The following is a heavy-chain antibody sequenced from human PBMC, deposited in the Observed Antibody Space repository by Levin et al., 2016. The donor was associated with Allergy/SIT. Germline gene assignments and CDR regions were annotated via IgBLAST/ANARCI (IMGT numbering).Heavy chain of an antibody. CDR2: IYPGDSDT. V-gene: IGHV5-51*01. CDR3: ARQDGDARFYFDS. Sequence: KVSCKGSGYSFTSYWIGWVRQMPGKGLEWMGIIYPGDSDTRYSPSFQGQVTISADKSISTAYLQWSSLKASDTAIYYCARQDGDARFYFDSWGQGTPVTVSS. J-gene: IGHJ4*02. CDR1: GYSFTSYW.